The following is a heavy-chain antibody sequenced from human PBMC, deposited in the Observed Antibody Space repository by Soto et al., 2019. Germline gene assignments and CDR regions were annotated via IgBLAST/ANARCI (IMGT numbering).Heavy chain of an antibody. Sequence: GGSLRLSCAASGFTFSSYSMNWVRQAPGKGLEWVSYISSSSSTIYYADSVKGRFTISRDNAKNSLYLQMNSLRAEDTAVYYCAKDPQLIVVVPAAVSWFDPWGQGTLVTVSS. CDR3: AKDPQLIVVVPAAVSWFDP. D-gene: IGHD2-2*01. CDR1: GFTFSSYS. V-gene: IGHV3-48*01. CDR2: ISSSSSTI. J-gene: IGHJ5*02.